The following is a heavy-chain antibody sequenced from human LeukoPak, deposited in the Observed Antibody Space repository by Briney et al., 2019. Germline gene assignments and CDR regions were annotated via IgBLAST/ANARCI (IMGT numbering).Heavy chain of an antibody. J-gene: IGHJ4*02. D-gene: IGHD2-2*01. V-gene: IGHV3-23*01. CDR1: GFSFSTYG. CDR3: ARDRRGIVVVPAAIPLGY. Sequence: PGGSLRLSCADSGFSFSTYGMSWVRQAPGKGLEWVSGIPTSGGITYYADSVKGRFTISRDNSKNTLYLQMNSLRAEDTAVYYCARDRRGIVVVPAAIPLGYWGQGTLVTVSS. CDR2: IPTSGGIT.